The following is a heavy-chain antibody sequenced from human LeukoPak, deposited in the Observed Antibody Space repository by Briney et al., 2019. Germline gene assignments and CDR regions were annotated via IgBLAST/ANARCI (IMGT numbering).Heavy chain of an antibody. J-gene: IGHJ4*02. CDR3: ARARGVRGVIWTLDY. Sequence: GGSLRLSCAASGFTFSSYGMHWVRQAPGKGLEWVAFIRYDGSNKYYADSVKGRFTISRDNAKNSLYLQMNSLRAEDTAVYYCARARGVRGVIWTLDYWGQGTLVTVSS. V-gene: IGHV3-30*02. CDR2: IRYDGSNK. D-gene: IGHD3-10*01. CDR1: GFTFSSYG.